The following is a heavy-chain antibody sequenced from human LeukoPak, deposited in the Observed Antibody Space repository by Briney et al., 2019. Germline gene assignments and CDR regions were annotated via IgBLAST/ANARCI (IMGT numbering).Heavy chain of an antibody. CDR1: GGSISSNNY. Sequence: SETLSLTCTVSGGSISSNNYWAWIRQPPGMGLEWIGGMIYSGTTYYNPSLRSRVTISIDTSQNQFSLRLSSVTAADTAVYYCARHEEEDGYNAKTLDYWGRGTLVTVS. J-gene: IGHJ4*02. CDR2: MIYSGTT. D-gene: IGHD5-24*01. V-gene: IGHV4-39*01. CDR3: ARHEEEDGYNAKTLDY.